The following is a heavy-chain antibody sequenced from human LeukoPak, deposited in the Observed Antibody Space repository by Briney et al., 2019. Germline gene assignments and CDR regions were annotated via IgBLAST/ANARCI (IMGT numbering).Heavy chain of an antibody. D-gene: IGHD3-10*01. CDR1: GFTFSSYS. V-gene: IGHV3-21*01. CDR3: ARPLLYYYGSETYFWFDP. CDR2: ITRSSNFI. J-gene: IGHJ5*02. Sequence: GGSLRLSCAASGFTFSSYSMNWVRQAPGKGLEWVSSITRSSNFIYYADSLKGRFTISRDNAKNSLYLQMNSLRAEDTAVYYCARPLLYYYGSETYFWFDPWGQGTLVTVSS.